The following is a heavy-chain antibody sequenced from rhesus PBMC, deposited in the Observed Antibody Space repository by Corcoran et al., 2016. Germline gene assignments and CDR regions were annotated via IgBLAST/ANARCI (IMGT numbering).Heavy chain of an antibody. D-gene: IGHD4-4*01. Sequence: QVQLQESGPGLVKPSETLSLTCAVSGASIRSFWWSWIRQPPGKGLGWIGEINGNSGNSYYNPSLKSRVTISKDASKNQFSLKLSSVTAADTAVYYCARSGYGSGGVYWGQGVLVTVSS. J-gene: IGHJ4*01. CDR2: INGNSGNS. CDR1: GASIRSFW. CDR3: ARSGYGSGGVY. V-gene: IGHV4-80*01.